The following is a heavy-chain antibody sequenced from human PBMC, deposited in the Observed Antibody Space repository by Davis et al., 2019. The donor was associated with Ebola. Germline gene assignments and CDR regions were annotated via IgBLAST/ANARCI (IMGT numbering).Heavy chain of an antibody. CDR2: ISSSGSTI. CDR1: GFTFSDYY. D-gene: IGHD6-13*01. V-gene: IGHV3-11*01. Sequence: GGSLRLSCAASGFTFSDYYMSWIRQAPGKGLEWVSYISSSGSTIYYADSVKGRFTISRDNAKNSLYLQMNSLRAEDTAVYYCARGRLAGNYYYYGMDVWGQGTTVTASS. J-gene: IGHJ6*02. CDR3: ARGRLAGNYYYYGMDV.